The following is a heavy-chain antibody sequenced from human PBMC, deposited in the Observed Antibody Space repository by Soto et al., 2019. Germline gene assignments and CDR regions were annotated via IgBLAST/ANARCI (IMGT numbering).Heavy chain of an antibody. CDR2: IIPIFGTA. J-gene: IGHJ5*02. CDR1: GGTFSSYA. Sequence: QVQLVQSGAEVKKPGSSVKASCKASGGTFSSYAISWVRQAPGQGLEWMGGIIPIFGTANYAQKFQGRVTITADESTSTAYMELSSLRSEDTAVYYCARSAYCGGDCSNWFDPWGQGTLVTVSS. V-gene: IGHV1-69*12. CDR3: ARSAYCGGDCSNWFDP. D-gene: IGHD2-21*02.